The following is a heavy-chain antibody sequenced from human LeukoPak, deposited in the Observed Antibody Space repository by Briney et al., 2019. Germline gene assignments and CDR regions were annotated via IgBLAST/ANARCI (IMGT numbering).Heavy chain of an antibody. D-gene: IGHD3-16*01. CDR2: ISSSSSYI. CDR3: ARDQGFGTVPGIDY. Sequence: PGGSLRLSCAASGFTFSSYSMNWVRQAPGKGLEWVSSISSSSSYIYYADSVKGRFTISRDNAKNSLDLQMNSLRGEDTAVYYCARDQGFGTVPGIDYWGQGTLVTVSS. J-gene: IGHJ4*02. CDR1: GFTFSSYS. V-gene: IGHV3-21*01.